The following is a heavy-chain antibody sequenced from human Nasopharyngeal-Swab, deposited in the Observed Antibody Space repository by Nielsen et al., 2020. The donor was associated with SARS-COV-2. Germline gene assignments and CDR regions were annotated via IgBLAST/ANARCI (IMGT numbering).Heavy chain of an antibody. CDR1: GVTCDTLG. D-gene: IGHD4-17*01. J-gene: IGHJ4*02. Sequence: GGSLRLSWAASGVTCDTLGMTWVRQAPGKGQEWVSRISGSGSGTYYADSVKGRFTISRDNSKNTLYLQMNSLRADDTAVYYCAKGGVSVYGDSYYFDFWGQGTLVTVSS. CDR2: ISGSGSGT. CDR3: AKGGVSVYGDSYYFDF. V-gene: IGHV3-23*01.